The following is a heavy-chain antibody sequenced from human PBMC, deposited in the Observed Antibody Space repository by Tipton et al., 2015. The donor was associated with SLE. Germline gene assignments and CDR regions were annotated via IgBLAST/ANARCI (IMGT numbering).Heavy chain of an antibody. CDR3: ARVCTTGVCYTTSFDY. V-gene: IGHV4-34*01. Sequence: TLSLTCAVYGGSFSDYSWSWIRQPPGKGLEWIGEINHSGSTNYNPSLKSRVTISIDTSKNQFSLRLSSVTAADTAVYYCARVCTTGVCYTTSFDYWGPGTLVTVSP. D-gene: IGHD2-8*01. CDR2: INHSGST. CDR1: GGSFSDYS. J-gene: IGHJ4*02.